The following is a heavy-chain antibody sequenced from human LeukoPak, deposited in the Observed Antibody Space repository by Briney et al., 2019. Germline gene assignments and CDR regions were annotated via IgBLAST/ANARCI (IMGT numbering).Heavy chain of an antibody. CDR3: ARGRVSSGYQPFDY. CDR2: INHSGST. Sequence: PSETLSLTCAVYGGSFSGYYWSWIRQPPGKGLEWIGEINHSGSTNYNPSLKSRVTISVDTSKNQFSLKLSSVTAADTAVYYCARGRVSSGYQPFDYWGQGTLATVSS. V-gene: IGHV4-34*01. CDR1: GGSFSGYY. D-gene: IGHD3-22*01. J-gene: IGHJ4*02.